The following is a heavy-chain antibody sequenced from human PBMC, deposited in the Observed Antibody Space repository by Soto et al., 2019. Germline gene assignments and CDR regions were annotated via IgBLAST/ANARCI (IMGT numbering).Heavy chain of an antibody. CDR3: ARRPYYYDSSGYYYVGWFDP. CDR2: IYYTGST. CDR1: GGSISSSY. J-gene: IGHJ5*02. D-gene: IGHD3-22*01. Sequence: PSETLSLTCTVSGGSISSSYWSWIRQPPGKGLEWIGYIYYTGSTNYNPSLKSRVTISVDMFKNQFSLKLSSVTAADTAVYYCARRPYYYDSSGYYYVGWFDPWGQGTLVTVSS. V-gene: IGHV4-59*08.